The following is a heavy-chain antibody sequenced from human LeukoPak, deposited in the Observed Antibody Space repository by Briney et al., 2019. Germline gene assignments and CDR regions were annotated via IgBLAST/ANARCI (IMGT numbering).Heavy chain of an antibody. J-gene: IGHJ4*02. CDR2: IYWNDDK. V-gene: IGHV2-5*01. Sequence: SGPTLVNPTQTLTLTCTFSVFSVTTSGVGVGWIRQPPGKALEWLALIYWNDDKRYSPSLQSRLTITKDTSKNQVVLTMTNMDPVDTATYYCAHATRVYDSSGYYYAARYYFDYWGQGTLVTVSS. CDR3: AHATRVYDSSGYYYAARYYFDY. D-gene: IGHD3-22*01. CDR1: VFSVTTSGVG.